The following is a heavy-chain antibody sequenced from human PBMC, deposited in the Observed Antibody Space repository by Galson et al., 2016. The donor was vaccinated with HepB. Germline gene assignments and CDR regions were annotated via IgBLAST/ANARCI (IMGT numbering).Heavy chain of an antibody. CDR3: ARHTPVWSGYDFNY. CDR2: VDPSDSFT. D-gene: IGHD3-3*01. Sequence: QSGAEVKKPGESLRISCRASGYIFTNYWISWVRQMPGKGLEWMGRVDPSDSFTDYSPSFQGHVTMSADKSITTAYLQWSSLEASDTAMYYCARHTPVWSGYDFNYWGQGTPVTVSS. J-gene: IGHJ4*02. CDR1: GYIFTNYW. V-gene: IGHV5-10-1*01.